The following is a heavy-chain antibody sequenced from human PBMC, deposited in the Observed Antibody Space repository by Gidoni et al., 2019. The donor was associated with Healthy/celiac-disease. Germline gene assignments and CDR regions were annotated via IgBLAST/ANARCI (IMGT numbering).Heavy chain of an antibody. V-gene: IGHV4-39*01. D-gene: IGHD6-19*01. Sequence: QLQLQESGPGLGKPSEHLSLTCTGSGDSISSSRYYWGWIRQPPGKGREWIGSIYYSGSTYYNPSLKIRVTISVDTSKNQFSLKLSSVTAADTAVYYCASLGAVASYWGQGTLVTVSS. CDR3: ASLGAVASY. J-gene: IGHJ4*02. CDR1: GDSISSSRYY. CDR2: IYYSGST.